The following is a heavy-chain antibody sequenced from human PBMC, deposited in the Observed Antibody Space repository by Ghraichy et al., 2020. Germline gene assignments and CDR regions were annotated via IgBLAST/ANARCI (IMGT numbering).Heavy chain of an antibody. CDR1: GGSISSSSYY. D-gene: IGHD5-24*01. Sequence: SETLSLTCTVSGGSISSSSYYWGWIRQPPGKGLEWIGSIYYSGSTYYNPSLKSRVTISVDTSKNQFSLKLSSVTAADTAVYYCARAQLGWLQEDLHWFDPWGQGTLVTVSS. V-gene: IGHV4-39*07. J-gene: IGHJ5*02. CDR2: IYYSGST. CDR3: ARAQLGWLQEDLHWFDP.